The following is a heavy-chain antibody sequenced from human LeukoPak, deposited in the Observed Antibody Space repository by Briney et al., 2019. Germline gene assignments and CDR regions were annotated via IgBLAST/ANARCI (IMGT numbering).Heavy chain of an antibody. CDR3: ARSLLSAGSGSYGFDP. D-gene: IGHD3-10*01. V-gene: IGHV4-30-4*01. CDR2: IYYSGST. Sequence: SETLSLICSVSGGSISSGDYYCSWIRQPPGKGLEWIGHIYYSGSTHHNPSLKSRVTISVDTSKNQFSLKLSFVTATDTAVYYCARSLLSAGSGSYGFDPWGQGTLVTVSS. CDR1: GGSISSGDYY. J-gene: IGHJ5*02.